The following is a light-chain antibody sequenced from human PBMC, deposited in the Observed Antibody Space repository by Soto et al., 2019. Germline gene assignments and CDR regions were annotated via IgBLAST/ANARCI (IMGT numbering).Light chain of an antibody. J-gene: IGLJ2*01. CDR1: SSNIGGTNY. V-gene: IGLV1-47*02. CDR2: SNN. Sequence: QSVLTQPPSASGTPGQKVFISCSGSSSNIGGTNYAYWYQQLPGAAPKLLMHSNNLRPSGVPERISGSKFGTAASLAISGLRSEDEAVYCCASWDDRLGAVIFGGGTKLTVL. CDR3: ASWDDRLGAVI.